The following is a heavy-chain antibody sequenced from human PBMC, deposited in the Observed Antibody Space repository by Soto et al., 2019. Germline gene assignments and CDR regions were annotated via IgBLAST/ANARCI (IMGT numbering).Heavy chain of an antibody. CDR2: IHHSGAT. V-gene: IGHV4-4*02. Sequence: QVRLQESGPGLVKPSGTLSLTCLVSGGSMSSPNWWTWVRQAPVKGLEWIAEIHHSGATNYSPSLKRRADISIAKSNNQFSLQLTSVTAADTAVYYCATGSPYYYGSGGMWDSWGRGALVTVSS. D-gene: IGHD3-10*01. CDR3: ATGSPYYYGSGGMWDS. CDR1: GGSMSSPNW. J-gene: IGHJ4*02.